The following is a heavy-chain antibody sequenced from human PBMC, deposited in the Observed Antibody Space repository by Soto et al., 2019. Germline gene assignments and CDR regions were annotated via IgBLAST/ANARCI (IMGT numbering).Heavy chain of an antibody. CDR2: IYYSGST. CDR3: ARDRYSLGY. V-gene: IGHV4-59*01. CDR1: GGSISSYY. J-gene: IGHJ4*02. D-gene: IGHD6-13*01. Sequence: SETLSLTCTVSGGSISSYYWSWIRQPPGKGLEWIGYIYYSGSTNYNPSLKSRVTISVDTSKNQFSLKLSSVTAADTAVYYCARDRYSLGYWGKGTLVTVSS.